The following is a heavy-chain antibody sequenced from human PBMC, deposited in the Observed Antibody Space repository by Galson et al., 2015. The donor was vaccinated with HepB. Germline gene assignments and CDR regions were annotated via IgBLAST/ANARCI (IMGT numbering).Heavy chain of an antibody. J-gene: IGHJ2*01. D-gene: IGHD3-22*01. Sequence: SLRLSCAASGFMFRSYGMHWVRQAPGKGLEWVALIWNDGFNKYYADSVKGRFTISRDNSKNTLYLQMDSLRADDTAVYYCARALSSGYYDYWYFDLWGRGTLVTVSS. CDR3: ARALSSGYYDYWYFDL. CDR1: GFMFRSYG. CDR2: IWNDGFNK. V-gene: IGHV3-33*01.